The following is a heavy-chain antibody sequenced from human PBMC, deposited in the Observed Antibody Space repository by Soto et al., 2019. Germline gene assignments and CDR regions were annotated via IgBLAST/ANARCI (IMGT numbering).Heavy chain of an antibody. CDR3: ARGVDMVRDSTSYYGMDV. V-gene: IGHV4-59*08. CDR2: IYYSGST. J-gene: IGHJ6*02. CDR1: GGSISSYY. D-gene: IGHD3-10*01. Sequence: SETLSLTCTVSGGSISSYYWSWIRQPPGKGLEWIGYIYYSGSTTYNPSLRSRVTISVDTSKNQFSLKLSSVTAADTAVYYCARGVDMVRDSTSYYGMDVWGQGTTVTVSS.